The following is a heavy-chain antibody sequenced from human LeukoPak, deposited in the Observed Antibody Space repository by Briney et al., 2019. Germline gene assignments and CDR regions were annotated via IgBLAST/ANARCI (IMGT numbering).Heavy chain of an antibody. Sequence: GGSLRLSCAASGFTFSSYAMHWVRQAPGKGLEWVAVISYDGSNKYYADSVKGRFTISRDNSKNTLYLQMSSLRAEDTAVYYCARDRRTKYSYGEIDYWGQGTLVTVSS. J-gene: IGHJ4*02. CDR3: ARDRRTKYSYGEIDY. D-gene: IGHD5-18*01. V-gene: IGHV3-30-3*01. CDR1: GFTFSSYA. CDR2: ISYDGSNK.